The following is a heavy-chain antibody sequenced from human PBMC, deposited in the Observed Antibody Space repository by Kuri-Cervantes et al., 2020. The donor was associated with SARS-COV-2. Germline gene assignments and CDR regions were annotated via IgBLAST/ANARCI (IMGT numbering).Heavy chain of an antibody. CDR1: GGSISSSSYY. CDR2: NYYSGST. Sequence: ESLKISCTVSGGSISSSSYYWGWIRQPPGKGLEWIGSNYYSGSTYYNPSLKSRVTIFVDTSKNQFSLKLSSVTAADTAVYYCARDSSEITFGGETFDYWGQGTLVTVSS. V-gene: IGHV4-39*02. CDR3: ARDSSEITFGGETFDY. J-gene: IGHJ4*02. D-gene: IGHD3-16*01.